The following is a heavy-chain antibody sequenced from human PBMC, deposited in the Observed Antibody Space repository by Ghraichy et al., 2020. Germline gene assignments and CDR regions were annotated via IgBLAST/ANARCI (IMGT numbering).Heavy chain of an antibody. V-gene: IGHV3-13*01. CDR2: IGTAGDT. Sequence: SCAASGFTFSSYDMHWVRQATGTGLEWVSAIGTAGDTYYPGSVKGRFTISRENAKNSLYLQMNSLRAEDTAVYYCAREHYDSSGFGQGMDVWGQGTTVTVSS. CDR1: GFTFSSYD. J-gene: IGHJ6*02. D-gene: IGHD3-22*01. CDR3: AREHYDSSGFGQGMDV.